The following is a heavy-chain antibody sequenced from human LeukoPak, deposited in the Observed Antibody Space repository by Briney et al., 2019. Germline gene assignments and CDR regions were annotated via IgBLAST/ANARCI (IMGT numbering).Heavy chain of an antibody. Sequence: ASVKVSCKASGYTFTSYDINWVRQATGQGLEWMGWMNPNSGNTGYAQKFQGRVTITRNTSISTACMELRSLRSEDTAVYYCARGNSPTIVDAFDIWGQGTMVTVSS. CDR1: GYTFTSYD. CDR3: ARGNSPTIVDAFDI. V-gene: IGHV1-8*03. D-gene: IGHD3-22*01. CDR2: MNPNSGNT. J-gene: IGHJ3*02.